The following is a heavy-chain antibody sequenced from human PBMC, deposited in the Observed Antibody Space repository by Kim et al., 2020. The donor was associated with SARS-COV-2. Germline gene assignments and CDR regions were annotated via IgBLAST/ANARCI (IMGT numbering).Heavy chain of an antibody. J-gene: IGHJ4*02. Sequence: WIYTNCHDSVKGRFTVSRDNAKNSLYLQMNSLRAEDTAVYYCATGVLNYWGQGTLVTVSS. CDR3: ATGVLNY. CDR2: WIYT. V-gene: IGHV3-11*03. D-gene: IGHD3-10*01.